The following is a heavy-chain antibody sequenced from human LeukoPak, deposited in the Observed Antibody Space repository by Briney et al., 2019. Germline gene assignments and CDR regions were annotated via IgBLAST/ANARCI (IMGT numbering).Heavy chain of an antibody. CDR2: IRYDGSNE. CDR1: GFTFSTNG. V-gene: IGHV3-30*02. CDR3: VKXXXXXXXXGXXXXX. Sequence: GGSLRLSCAASGFTFSTNGMHWVRQAPXKGLEWVAXIRYDGSNEYYADSVKGRFTISRDNSKNTLYLQMNSLTAEDTPVYYXVKXXXXXXXXGXXXXXXXQGXLVT. J-gene: IGHJ4*02.